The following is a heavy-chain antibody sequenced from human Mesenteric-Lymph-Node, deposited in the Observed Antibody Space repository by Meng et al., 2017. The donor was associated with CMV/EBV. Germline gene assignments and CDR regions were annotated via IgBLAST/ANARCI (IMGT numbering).Heavy chain of an antibody. Sequence: SETLSLTCTVSGGSISTYYWTWVRQPPGKGLEWIGYIYYSGSTNYNPSLKSRITISIDTSKNHLSLKLSSVTAADTAVYYCASSNYYDSSGSFDYWGQGTLVTVSS. J-gene: IGHJ4*02. CDR3: ASSNYYDSSGSFDY. CDR2: IYYSGST. V-gene: IGHV4-59*01. CDR1: GGSISTYY. D-gene: IGHD3-22*01.